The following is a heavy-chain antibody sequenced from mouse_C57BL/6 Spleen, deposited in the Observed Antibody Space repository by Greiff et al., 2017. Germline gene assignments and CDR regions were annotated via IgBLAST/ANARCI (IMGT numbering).Heavy chain of an antibody. D-gene: IGHD2-1*01. J-gene: IGHJ1*03. CDR2: ISYDGSN. V-gene: IGHV3-6*01. CDR3: ARGGFYGNHWYFDV. Sequence: EVKLQESGPGLVKPSQSLSLTCSVTGYSITSGYYWNWIRQFPGNKLEWMGYISYDGSNNYNPSLKNRITITRDTSKNQFFLKLNSVTTEDTATYDCARGGFYGNHWYFDVWGTGTTVTVSS. CDR1: GYSITSGYY.